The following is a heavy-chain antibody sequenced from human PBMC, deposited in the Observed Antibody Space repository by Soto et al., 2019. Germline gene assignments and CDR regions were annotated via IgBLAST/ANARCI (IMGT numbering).Heavy chain of an antibody. CDR2: IWYDGSNK. V-gene: IGHV3-33*01. CDR1: GFTFSSYG. J-gene: IGHJ4*02. CDR3: ARDSLQSAQDY. Sequence: QVQLVESGGGVVQPGRSLRLSCAASGFTFSSYGMHWVRQAPGKGLEWVAVIWYDGSNKYYADSVKGRFTISRDNSKNTLYLQMNSLRAEDTAVYYCARDSLQSAQDYWGQGTLVTVSS. D-gene: IGHD1-1*01.